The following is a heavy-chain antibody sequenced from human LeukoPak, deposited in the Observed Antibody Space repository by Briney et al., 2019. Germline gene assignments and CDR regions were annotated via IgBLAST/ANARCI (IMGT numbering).Heavy chain of an antibody. CDR2: ISGSGGST. J-gene: IGHJ3*02. V-gene: IGHV3-23*01. CDR3: AKAVRGSSWSDDAFDI. D-gene: IGHD6-13*01. CDR1: GFTFSSYA. Sequence: PGGSLRLSCAASGFTFSSYAMSWVRQAPGKGLEWVSAISGSGGSTYYADSVKGRFTISRDNSKNTLYLQMNSLRAEDTAVYYCAKAVRGSSWSDDAFDIWGQGTMVTVSS.